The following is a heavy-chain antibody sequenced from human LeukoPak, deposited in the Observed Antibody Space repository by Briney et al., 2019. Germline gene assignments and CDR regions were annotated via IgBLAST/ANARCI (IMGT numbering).Heavy chain of an antibody. CDR1: GFPFSDFS. CDR2: TDSGGTST. Sequence: GGSLRLSCATSGFPFSDFSMSWVRQAPGKGLEWISTTDSGGTSTYYAESVKGRFTISRDNSKNTLYLQMSSLRVEDTAVYYCAKQSYARSLGEGGPGTLVSVSS. D-gene: IGHD2-8*01. CDR3: AKQSYARSLGE. J-gene: IGHJ4*02. V-gene: IGHV3-23*01.